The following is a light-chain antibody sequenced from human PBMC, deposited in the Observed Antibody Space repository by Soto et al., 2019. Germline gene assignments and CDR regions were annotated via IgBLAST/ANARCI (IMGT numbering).Light chain of an antibody. CDR3: QQLNTYPVT. Sequence: IQLTQSPSSLSASVGDSVTITCRASQGISRYLAWYQQKAGRAPKLLISAASTLQSGVPSRFSGSGSGTDFTLSISSLQPEDFATYYSQQLNTYPVTFGGGTKVDIK. CDR1: QGISRY. V-gene: IGKV1-9*01. CDR2: AAS. J-gene: IGKJ4*01.